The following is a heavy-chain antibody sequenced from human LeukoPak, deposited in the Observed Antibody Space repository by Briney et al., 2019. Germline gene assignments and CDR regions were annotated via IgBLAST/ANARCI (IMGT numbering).Heavy chain of an antibody. J-gene: IGHJ6*02. CDR1: GFTFSSYS. Sequence: PGGSLRLSCAASGFTFSSYSMNWVRQAPGKGLEWVSSISSSSSYIYYADSVKGRFTISRDNAKNSLYLQMNSLRAEDTAVYYCARGVGITIFGVVILPYYYYGMDVWGQGTTVTVSS. CDR2: ISSSSSYI. CDR3: ARGVGITIFGVVILPYYYYGMDV. D-gene: IGHD3-3*01. V-gene: IGHV3-21*01.